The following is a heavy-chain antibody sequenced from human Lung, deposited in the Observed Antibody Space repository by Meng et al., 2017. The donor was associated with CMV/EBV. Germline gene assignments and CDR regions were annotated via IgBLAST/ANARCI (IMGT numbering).Heavy chain of an antibody. CDR1: GDSITNHNW. CDR3: ARRRGGSGRDC. Sequence: QVKVGGSGPGRVRPAETRSLTCAVSGDSITNHNWWAWVRQPPGKGLEWIGEIPNRGSSAYNPSLKSRVTMFVDTSKNQFSLMLTSVTATDTAVYYCARRRGGSGRDCWGQGTLVTVSS. J-gene: IGHJ4*02. V-gene: IGHV4-4*02. D-gene: IGHD3-10*01. CDR2: IPNRGSS.